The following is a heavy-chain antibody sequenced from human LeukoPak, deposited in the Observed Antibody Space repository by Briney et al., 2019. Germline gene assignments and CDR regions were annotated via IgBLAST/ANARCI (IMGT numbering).Heavy chain of an antibody. V-gene: IGHV1-69*05. CDR3: ARGEVDGYNSLDY. J-gene: IGHJ4*02. CDR1: GGTFSSYA. D-gene: IGHD5-24*01. CDR2: IIPIFGTA. Sequence: ASVKVSCKASGGTFSSYAISWVRQAPGQGLEWMGRIIPIFGTANYAQKFQGRVTITTGESTSTAYMELSSLRSEDTAVYYCARGEVDGYNSLDYWGQGTLVTVSS.